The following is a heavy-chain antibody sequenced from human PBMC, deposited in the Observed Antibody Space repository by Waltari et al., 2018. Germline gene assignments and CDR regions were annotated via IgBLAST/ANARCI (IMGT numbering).Heavy chain of an antibody. CDR1: GFSLSGYS. CDR2: AGVDGTTM. D-gene: IGHD2-2*02. CDR3: VRTGRENTFDI. V-gene: IGHV3-48*03. J-gene: IGHJ3*02. Sequence: EVQLVESGGGLVQPGGSLRLSCAASGFSLSGYSMSWVRQTAGKGLEWLAFAGVDGTTMYYADSVKGRFTISRDIRENSVYLQMNSLRVEDTGLFYCVRTGRENTFDIWGQGTMVTVSS.